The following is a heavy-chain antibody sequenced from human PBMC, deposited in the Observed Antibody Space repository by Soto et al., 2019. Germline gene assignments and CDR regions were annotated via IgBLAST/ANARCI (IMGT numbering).Heavy chain of an antibody. Sequence: TLTHTCRTSGRRVSCIRAACKWLRQSPSRGLECLGRTYYRSNGYNDYAVSVKSRITMNPDTSKNQFSLKLNSVTAADSAVYFFLRAASPYFDLLSAFDPWGQGVLVTGSS. D-gene: IGHD3-9*01. J-gene: IGHJ5*02. CDR3: LRAASPYFDLLSAFDP. V-gene: IGHV6-1*01. CDR1: GRRVSCIRAA. CDR2: TYYRSNGYN.